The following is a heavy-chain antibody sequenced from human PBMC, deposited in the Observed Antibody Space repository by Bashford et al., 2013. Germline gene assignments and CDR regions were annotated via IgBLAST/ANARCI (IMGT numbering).Heavy chain of an antibody. CDR3: ARRPLRXLRRARYYGMDV. J-gene: IGHJ6*02. D-gene: IGHD4-17*01. CDR2: INPNSGGT. CDR1: GYTFTGYY. V-gene: IGHV1-2*02. Sequence: ASVKVSCKASGYTFTGYYMHWVRQAPGQGLEWMGWINPNSGGTNYAQKFQGRVTMTRDTSISTAYMELSRLRSDDTAVYYCARRPLRXLRRARYYGMDVVGDQGTTVTVSS.